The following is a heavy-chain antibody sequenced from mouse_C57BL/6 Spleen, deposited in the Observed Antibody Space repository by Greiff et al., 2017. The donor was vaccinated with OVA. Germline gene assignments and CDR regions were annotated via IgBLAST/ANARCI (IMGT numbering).Heavy chain of an antibody. Sequence: VQLQQSGAELARPGASVKLSCKVTGYTFTSCGFSWVNRRTGQGLVWIVEYFPRSGNTYYNASFKGKATMTADTSSSTAYMELRSLTSEDTAVYFCARSRYYGLFDYWGQGTTLTVSS. D-gene: IGHD1-2*01. J-gene: IGHJ2*01. CDR3: ARSRYYGLFDY. CDR2: YFPRSGNT. CDR1: GYTFTSCG. V-gene: IGHV1-81*01.